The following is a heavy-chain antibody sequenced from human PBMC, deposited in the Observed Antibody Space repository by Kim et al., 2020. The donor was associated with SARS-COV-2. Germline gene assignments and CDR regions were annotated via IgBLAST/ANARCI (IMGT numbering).Heavy chain of an antibody. J-gene: IGHJ4*02. CDR1: GGSFSGYY. CDR2: INHSGST. D-gene: IGHD2-15*01. CDR3: ARGPNCSGGSCYFYYFYY. V-gene: IGHV4-34*01. Sequence: SETLSLTCAVYGGSFSGYYWSWIRQPPGKGLEWIGEINHSGSTNYNPSLKSRVTIPVDTSKNQFSLKLSSVTAADAAVYYCARGPNCSGGSCYFYYFYYWGEGTLVTVSS.